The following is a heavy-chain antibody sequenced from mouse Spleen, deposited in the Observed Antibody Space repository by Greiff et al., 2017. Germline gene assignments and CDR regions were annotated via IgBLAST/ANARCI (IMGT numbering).Heavy chain of an antibody. CDR3: ARRLHYYGYGGFAY. CDR2: INPNNGGT. D-gene: IGHD1-2*01. J-gene: IGHJ3*01. CDR1: GYTFTDYN. Sequence: EVKLQQSGPELVKPGASVKMSCKASGYTFTDYNMHWVKQSHGKSLEWIGYINPNNGGTSYNQKFKGKATLTVNKSSSTAYMELRSLTSEDSAVYYCARRLHYYGYGGFAYWGQGTLVTVSA. V-gene: IGHV1-22*01.